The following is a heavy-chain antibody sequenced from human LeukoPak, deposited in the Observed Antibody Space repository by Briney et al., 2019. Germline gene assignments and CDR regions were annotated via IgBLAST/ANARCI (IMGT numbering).Heavy chain of an antibody. CDR3: ARKYDILTGHQNWFDP. J-gene: IGHJ5*02. D-gene: IGHD3-9*01. V-gene: IGHV1-2*02. CDR1: GYTFSDYY. CDR2: INPNTGDT. Sequence: GASVKVSCKTSGYTFSDYYMHWVRQAPGQGLEWMGWINPNTGDTKYAQKLQGRVTMTRDTSISSGYVELSRLTSDDTAVYYCARKYDILTGHQNWFDPWGQGTLVTVSS.